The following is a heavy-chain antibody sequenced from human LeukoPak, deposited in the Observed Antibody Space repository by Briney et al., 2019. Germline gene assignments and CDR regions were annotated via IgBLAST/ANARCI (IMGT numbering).Heavy chain of an antibody. V-gene: IGHV3-53*01. CDR1: GFTVSSNY. J-gene: IGHJ6*02. CDR2: IHSGGTT. D-gene: IGHD2-2*01. CDR3: ARDCSSSCSPYYGMDV. Sequence: GGSLRLSCAASGFTVSSNYMSWVRQAPGKGLEWVSIIHSGGTTNYVDSVTGRFTISRDNSRNTLYLQTNSLRAEDTAVYYCARDCSSSCSPYYGMDVWGQGTTVTVSS.